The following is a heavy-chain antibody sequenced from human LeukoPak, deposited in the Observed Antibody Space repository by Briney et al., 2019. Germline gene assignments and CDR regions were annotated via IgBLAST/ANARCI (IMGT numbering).Heavy chain of an antibody. Sequence: GGSLRLSCAASGFIFNNYVMHWVRQAPRKGLEYVSAISGNGGSTYYANSVKGRFTISRDNSKNTLYLQMGSLRAEDMAVYYCAREVIAAPARPFDYWGQGTLVTVSS. J-gene: IGHJ4*02. CDR3: AREVIAAPARPFDY. CDR1: GFIFNNYV. CDR2: ISGNGGST. V-gene: IGHV3-64*01. D-gene: IGHD6-13*01.